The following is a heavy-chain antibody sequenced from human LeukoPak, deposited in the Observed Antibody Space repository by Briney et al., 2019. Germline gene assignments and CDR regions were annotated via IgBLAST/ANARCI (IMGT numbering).Heavy chain of an antibody. CDR2: INHSGST. J-gene: IGHJ4*02. CDR3: ARGTKTVVAATFTALFY. Sequence: SETLSLTCAVYGGSFSGYYWSWIRQPPGKGLEWIGEINHSGSTNYNPSLKSRVTISVDTSKNQFSLKLSSVTAADTAVYYCARGTKTVVAATFTALFYWSQGTLVTVSS. V-gene: IGHV4-34*01. CDR1: GGSFSGYY. D-gene: IGHD2-15*01.